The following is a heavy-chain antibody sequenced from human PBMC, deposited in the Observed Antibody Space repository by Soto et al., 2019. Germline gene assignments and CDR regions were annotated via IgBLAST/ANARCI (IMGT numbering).Heavy chain of an antibody. CDR3: ARADYDFWSGYTDYYYYYGMDV. CDR1: GGTFSSYA. D-gene: IGHD3-3*01. V-gene: IGHV1-69*01. J-gene: IGHJ6*02. Sequence: QVQLLQSGAQVKKPGSSVKVSCKASGGTFSSYAISWVRQAPGQGLEWMGGIIPIFGTANYAQKFQGRVTITADEPTSTAYMELRSLRSEDTAVYYCARADYDFWSGYTDYYYYYGMDVWGQGTTVTVSS. CDR2: IIPIFGTA.